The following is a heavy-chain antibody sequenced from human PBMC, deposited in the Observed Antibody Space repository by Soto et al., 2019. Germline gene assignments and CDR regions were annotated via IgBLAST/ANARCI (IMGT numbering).Heavy chain of an antibody. V-gene: IGHV5-10-1*01. D-gene: IGHD5-18*01. CDR2: INPSDSYT. Sequence: GESLKISCEGSGYSFTTYWISWVRQMPGKGLEWMGTINPSDSYTNYSPSFQGHLTISTDKSISTAYLQWSSLKASDTAMYYCARHYNYALAYWGQGTLVTVSS. CDR3: ARHYNYALAY. J-gene: IGHJ4*02. CDR1: GYSFTTYW.